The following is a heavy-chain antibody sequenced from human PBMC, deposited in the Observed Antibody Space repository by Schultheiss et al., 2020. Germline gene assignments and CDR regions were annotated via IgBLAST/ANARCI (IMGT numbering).Heavy chain of an antibody. D-gene: IGHD5-24*01. J-gene: IGHJ5*02. V-gene: IGHV4-34*01. CDR2: INHSGST. CDR3: ARVYSRAGYNYYHWFDP. Sequence: SETLSLTCAVYGGSFSGYYWSWIRQPPGKGLEWIGEINHSGSTNYNPSLKSRVTISVDTSKNQFSLKLSSVTAADTAVYYCARVYSRAGYNYYHWFDPWGQGTLVNV. CDR1: GGSFSGYY.